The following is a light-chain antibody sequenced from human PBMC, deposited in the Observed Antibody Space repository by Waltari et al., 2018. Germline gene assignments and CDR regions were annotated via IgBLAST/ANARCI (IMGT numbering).Light chain of an antibody. CDR3: SSYRSSTTPIPV. Sequence: QSALTQPASVSGSPGQSITISCTGTSRYVGRYDLVSWYPQHPGKAPKLMIYDVTKRPSGVSSRFSASKSGNTASLTISGLQSEDEADYFCSSYRSSTTPIPVFGGGTKLTVL. CDR2: DVT. J-gene: IGLJ2*01. V-gene: IGLV2-14*02. CDR1: SRYVGRYDL.